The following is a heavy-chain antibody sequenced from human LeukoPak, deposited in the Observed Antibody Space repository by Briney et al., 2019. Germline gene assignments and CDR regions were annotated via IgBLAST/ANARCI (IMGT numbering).Heavy chain of an antibody. V-gene: IGHV1-2*02. Sequence: ASVKVSCKASGYTFTGYYMHWVRQAPGQGLEWMGWINPNSGGTNYAQKFQRRVTMTRDTSISTPYMELSRLTSDDTAVYYCARDLRITMVRGVRIDWFDPWGQGSLVTVSS. CDR3: ARDLRITMVRGVRIDWFDP. CDR1: GYTFTGYY. D-gene: IGHD3-10*01. CDR2: INPNSGGT. J-gene: IGHJ5*02.